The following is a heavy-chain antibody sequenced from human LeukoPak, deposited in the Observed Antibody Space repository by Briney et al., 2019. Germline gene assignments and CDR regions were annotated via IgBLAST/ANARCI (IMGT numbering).Heavy chain of an antibody. CDR3: ARLFPAFPVDY. Sequence: PSETLSLTCTVSGGSLSSSSYYWGWIRQPPGKGLEWIGSIYYSGSTYYNPSLKSRVTISVDTSKNQFSLKLSSVTAADTAVYYCARLFPAFPVDYWGQGTLVTVSS. V-gene: IGHV4-39*01. CDR1: GGSLSSSSYY. D-gene: IGHD2/OR15-2a*01. CDR2: IYYSGST. J-gene: IGHJ4*02.